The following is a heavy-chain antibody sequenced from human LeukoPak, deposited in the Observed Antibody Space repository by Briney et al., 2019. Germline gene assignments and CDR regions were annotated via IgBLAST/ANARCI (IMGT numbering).Heavy chain of an antibody. V-gene: IGHV1-46*01. Sequence: EASVKVSCKASGYNFISYYMHWVRQAPGQGLEWMGIINPSGGSTSYVQKFQDRVTMTRDTSTSTVYMELSSLKSEDTAVYYCAREDVVLVDAVRYYYYGMDVWGQGTTVTVSS. CDR3: AREDVVLVDAVRYYYYGMDV. CDR2: INPSGGST. J-gene: IGHJ6*02. D-gene: IGHD2-8*01. CDR1: GYNFISYY.